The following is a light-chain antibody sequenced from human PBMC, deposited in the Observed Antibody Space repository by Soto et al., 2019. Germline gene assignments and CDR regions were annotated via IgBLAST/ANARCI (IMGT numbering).Light chain of an antibody. Sequence: SYELTQPPSVSVSPGQTASITCSGDKLGDKYACWYQQKPGQSPVLVIYQDSKWPSGIPERFSGSNSGNTATLTISGTQAMDEADYYCQAWDSSTDNYVFGTGTKLTVL. CDR3: QAWDSSTDNYV. V-gene: IGLV3-1*01. J-gene: IGLJ1*01. CDR1: KLGDKY. CDR2: QDS.